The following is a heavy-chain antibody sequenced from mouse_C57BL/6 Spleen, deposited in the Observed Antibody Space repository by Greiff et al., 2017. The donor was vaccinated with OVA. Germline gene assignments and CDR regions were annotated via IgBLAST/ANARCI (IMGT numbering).Heavy chain of an antibody. V-gene: IGHV1-69*01. CDR1: GYTFTSYW. Sequence: VQLQQSGAELVMPGASVKLSCKASGYTFTSYWMHWVKQRPGQGLEWIGEIDPSDSYTNYNQKFKGKSTLTVDKSSSTAYMQLSSLTSEDSAVYYCAVITTVAMDYWGQGTSVTVSS. J-gene: IGHJ4*01. CDR3: AVITTVAMDY. D-gene: IGHD1-1*01. CDR2: IDPSDSYT.